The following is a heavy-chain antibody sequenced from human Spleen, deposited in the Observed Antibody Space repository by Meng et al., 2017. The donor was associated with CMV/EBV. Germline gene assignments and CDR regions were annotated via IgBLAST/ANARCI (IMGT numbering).Heavy chain of an antibody. CDR3: ARGRNFWSGYRVGYGMDV. CDR2: IYDSGST. D-gene: IGHD3-3*01. J-gene: IGHJ6*02. CDR1: GASISGSRYY. V-gene: IGHV4-39*01. Sequence: SETLSLTCTVSGASISGSRYYWGWIRQPPGKGLEWIGTIYDSGSTYYNPSLKSRVAIFVETSKKQFSLKLSSVTAADTAVYYCARGRNFWSGYRVGYGMDVWGQGTTVTVSS.